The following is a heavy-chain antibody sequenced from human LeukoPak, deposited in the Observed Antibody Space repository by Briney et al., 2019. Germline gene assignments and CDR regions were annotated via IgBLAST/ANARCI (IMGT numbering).Heavy chain of an antibody. V-gene: IGHV3-23*01. CDR3: SAVADSFDY. J-gene: IGHJ4*02. CDR2: ISGSGGST. Sequence: GLEWVSAISGSGGSTYYADSVKGRFTISRDNSKNTLYLQMNSLRAEDTAVYYCSAVADSFDYWGQGTLVTVSS. D-gene: IGHD6-19*01.